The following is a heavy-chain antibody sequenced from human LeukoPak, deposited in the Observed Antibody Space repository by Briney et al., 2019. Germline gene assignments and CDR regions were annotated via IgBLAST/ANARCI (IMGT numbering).Heavy chain of an antibody. Sequence: AGGSLRLSCAASGFTFSSSEMNWVRQAPGKGLQWVGRIKSKADGGTIDYAAPVKGRFTISRDDSKNMVYLQMNSLKTEDTAVYYCSTTRDYYYGMDVWGQGTTVTVSS. CDR1: GFTFSSSE. J-gene: IGHJ6*02. V-gene: IGHV3-15*01. CDR2: IKSKADGGTI. D-gene: IGHD2-2*01. CDR3: STTRDYYYGMDV.